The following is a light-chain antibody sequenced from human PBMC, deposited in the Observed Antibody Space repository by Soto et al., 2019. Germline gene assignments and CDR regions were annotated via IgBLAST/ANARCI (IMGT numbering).Light chain of an antibody. V-gene: IGKV3-15*01. CDR2: AAS. CDR1: QSVSVN. J-gene: IGKJ4*01. Sequence: ETVMTQSPATLSVSPGERVTLSCRASQSVSVNLAWYQRKSGQPPRLLIYAASTRATGIPARFSGSRSGTEFTLTISSLQSEDFAVYYCQQRSNSFGGGTKVEIK. CDR3: QQRSNS.